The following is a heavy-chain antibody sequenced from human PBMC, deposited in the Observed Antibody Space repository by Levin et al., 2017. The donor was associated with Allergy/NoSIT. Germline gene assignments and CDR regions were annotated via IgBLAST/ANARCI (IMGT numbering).Heavy chain of an antibody. D-gene: IGHD3-3*01. CDR2: IIPIFGTA. CDR1: GGTFSSYA. V-gene: IGHV1-69*06. Sequence: ASVKVSCKASGGTFSSYAISWVRQAPGQGLEWMGGIIPIFGTANYAQKFQGRVTITADKSTSTAYMELSSLRSEDTAVYYCASSYYDFWSGYSYYYYGMDVWGQGTTVTVSS. CDR3: ASSYYDFWSGYSYYYYGMDV. J-gene: IGHJ6*02.